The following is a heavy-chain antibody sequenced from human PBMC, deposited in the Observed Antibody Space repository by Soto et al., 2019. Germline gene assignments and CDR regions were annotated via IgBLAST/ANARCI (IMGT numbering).Heavy chain of an antibody. CDR1: GFTFSGSA. CDR2: IRSKANSYAT. J-gene: IGHJ4*02. D-gene: IGHD3-3*01. Sequence: GGSLRLSCAASGFTFSGSAMHWVRQASGKGLEWVGRIRSKANSYATAYAASVKGRFTISRDDSKNTAYLQMNSLKTEDTAVYYCTRPDFWSGYSTADYWGQGTQVTVSS. V-gene: IGHV3-73*01. CDR3: TRPDFWSGYSTADY.